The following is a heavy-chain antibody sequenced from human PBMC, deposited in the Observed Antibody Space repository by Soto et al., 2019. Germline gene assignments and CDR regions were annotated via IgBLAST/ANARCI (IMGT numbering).Heavy chain of an antibody. Sequence: EVQLVESGGGLVKPGGSLRLSCAASGFTFSSYSMNWVRQAPGKGLEWVSSISSSSSYIYYADSVKGRFTISRDTAKNSLYLQMNSLRADDTAVYYCARDEGGSSWYAPNWFDPWGQGTLVTVSS. CDR2: ISSSSSYI. D-gene: IGHD6-13*01. CDR1: GFTFSSYS. CDR3: ARDEGGSSWYAPNWFDP. J-gene: IGHJ5*02. V-gene: IGHV3-21*01.